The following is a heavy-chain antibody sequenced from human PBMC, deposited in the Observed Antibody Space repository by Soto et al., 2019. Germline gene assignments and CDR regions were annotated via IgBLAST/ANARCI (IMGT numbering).Heavy chain of an antibody. Sequence: QVQLVQSGAEVKTPGSSVKVSCKASGGTFSSYAISWVRQAPGQGLEWLGGIIPIFGTANYAQKFQGRVTITADKSTSTAYMELSSLRSEDTAVYYCARAPGVVVAATLGWFAHWCQGTLVTVSS. CDR1: GGTFSSYA. CDR2: IIPIFGTA. CDR3: ARAPGVVVAATLGWFAH. D-gene: IGHD2-15*01. V-gene: IGHV1-69*06. J-gene: IGHJ5*02.